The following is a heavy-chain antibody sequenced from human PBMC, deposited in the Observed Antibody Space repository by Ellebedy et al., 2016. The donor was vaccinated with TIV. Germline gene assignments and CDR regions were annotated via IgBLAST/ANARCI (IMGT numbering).Heavy chain of an antibody. V-gene: IGHV1-18*01. Sequence: ASVKVSXXSSGFTFTSHEYFWVRQAPGQGLEWMARVRVYNGDTNYAQKFQSRVTMTTDTSTSTLYMELRSLRADDTAVYYCALKRGGWYSDLWGRGTLVTVSS. CDR2: VRVYNGDT. CDR1: GFTFTSHE. J-gene: IGHJ2*01. D-gene: IGHD2-15*01. CDR3: ALKRGGWYSDL.